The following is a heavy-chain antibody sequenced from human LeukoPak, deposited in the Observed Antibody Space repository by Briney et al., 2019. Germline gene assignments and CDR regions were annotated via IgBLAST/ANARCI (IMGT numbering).Heavy chain of an antibody. CDR3: TTDRPFTRGGVITH. Sequence: GGSLRLSCAASGFTFSSYSMNWVRQAPGKGLEWVSYISSSSSTIYYADSVKGRFTISRDNAKNSLYLQMNSLKSEDTAVYYCTTDRPFTRGGVITHWGQGTLVTVSS. CDR1: GFTFSSYS. D-gene: IGHD3-16*01. J-gene: IGHJ4*02. CDR2: ISSSSSTI. V-gene: IGHV3-48*01.